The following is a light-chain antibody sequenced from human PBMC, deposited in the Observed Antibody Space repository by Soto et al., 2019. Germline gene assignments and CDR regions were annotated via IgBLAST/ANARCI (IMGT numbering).Light chain of an antibody. J-gene: IGLJ1*01. V-gene: IGLV1-40*01. Sequence: QSVLTQPPAVSGAPGQRVTSSCTGISSNIGAGYDVHWYQQLPGTAPKLLIYGNSNRPSGVPHRFSGSKSGTSASLAITGLQAEDEADYYCQSYDSSLSGYVFGTGTKLTVL. CDR2: GNS. CDR3: QSYDSSLSGYV. CDR1: SSNIGAGYD.